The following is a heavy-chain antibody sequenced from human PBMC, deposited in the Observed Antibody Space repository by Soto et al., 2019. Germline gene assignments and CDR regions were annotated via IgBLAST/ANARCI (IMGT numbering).Heavy chain of an antibody. Sequence: QVRLEQSGAEVKKPRSSVRVSCQASGGALTSYPIHWVRQAPGQGLEWMGVIDPMFDTSNLAEKFKARVTFTADASTKTVYMDLTSLRSDDTAVYFCATYPRPYNWIDLWGQGTLLTVSS. CDR2: IDPMFDTS. CDR1: GGALTSYP. D-gene: IGHD1-1*01. V-gene: IGHV1-69*01. J-gene: IGHJ5*02. CDR3: ATYPRPYNWIDL.